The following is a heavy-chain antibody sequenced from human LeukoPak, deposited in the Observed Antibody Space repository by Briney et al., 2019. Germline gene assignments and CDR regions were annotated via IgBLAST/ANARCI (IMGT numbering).Heavy chain of an antibody. Sequence: SETLSLTCTVSGGSISSYYWSWIRQPPGKGLEWIGYIYYSGSTNYNPSLKSRVTISVDTSKNQFSLKLSSVTAADTAVYYCARDYYYDSRGPSSCSYWYFDLWGRGTLVTVSS. CDR1: GGSISSYY. V-gene: IGHV4-59*01. D-gene: IGHD3-22*01. CDR3: ARDYYYDSRGPSSCSYWYFDL. CDR2: IYYSGST. J-gene: IGHJ2*01.